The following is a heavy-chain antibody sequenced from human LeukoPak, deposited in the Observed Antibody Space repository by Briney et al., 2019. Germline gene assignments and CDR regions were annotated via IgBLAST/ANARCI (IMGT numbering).Heavy chain of an antibody. Sequence: KAGESLKISCKGSGYTFNNHWIGWVRQMPGKSLEWMGVIFSADSDTRYSPSFQGQVTISTEKSIRATYLQWSSLKASDTAMYYCARGLLGTLDAFDLWGQGTMVTVSS. V-gene: IGHV5-51*03. J-gene: IGHJ3*01. CDR1: GYTFNNHW. CDR3: ARGLLGTLDAFDL. CDR2: IFSADSDT. D-gene: IGHD3-10*01.